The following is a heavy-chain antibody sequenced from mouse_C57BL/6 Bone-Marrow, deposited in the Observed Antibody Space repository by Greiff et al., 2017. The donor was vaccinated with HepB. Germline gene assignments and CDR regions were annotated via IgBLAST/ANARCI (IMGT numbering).Heavy chain of an antibody. CDR3: ARDRFDYYFDY. V-gene: IGHV5-6*01. D-gene: IGHD2-14*01. J-gene: IGHJ2*01. CDR2: ISTGGTYT. CDR1: GFTFSTSG. Sequence: EVQGVESGGDLVKPGGSLKLSCAASGFTFSTSGMSWVRQTPDRRLEWVATISTGGTYTYYADSVKGRFTISRDTAKSTLFLQMSSLKSEDTAIYYCARDRFDYYFDYWGQGTTLTVSS.